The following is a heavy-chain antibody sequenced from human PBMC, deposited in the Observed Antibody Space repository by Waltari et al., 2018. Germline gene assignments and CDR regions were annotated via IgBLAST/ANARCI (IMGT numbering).Heavy chain of an antibody. Sequence: QVQLVQSGAEVKKPGSSVKVSCKASGGTFSSYAISWVRQAPGQGLEWMGRIIPILGIANYAQKFQGRVTITADKSTSTAYMELSSLRSEDTAVYYCASGRLGCSSTSCYRNDWFDPWGQGTLVTVSS. CDR2: IIPILGIA. D-gene: IGHD2-2*02. J-gene: IGHJ5*02. CDR3: ASGRLGCSSTSCYRNDWFDP. CDR1: GGTFSSYA. V-gene: IGHV1-69*09.